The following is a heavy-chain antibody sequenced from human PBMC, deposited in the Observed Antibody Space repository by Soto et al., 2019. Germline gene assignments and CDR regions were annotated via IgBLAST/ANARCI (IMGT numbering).Heavy chain of an antibody. J-gene: IGHJ4*02. CDR3: ARVAYSYGYFDY. Sequence: GSLRLSCAASGFTFSSYWMNWVRQAPGKGLECVANIKQDGSEKYYVDSVKGRFTISRDNAKNSLYLQMNSLRAEDTAVYYCARVAYSYGYFDYWGQGTLVTVSS. D-gene: IGHD5-18*01. V-gene: IGHV3-7*03. CDR1: GFTFSSYW. CDR2: IKQDGSEK.